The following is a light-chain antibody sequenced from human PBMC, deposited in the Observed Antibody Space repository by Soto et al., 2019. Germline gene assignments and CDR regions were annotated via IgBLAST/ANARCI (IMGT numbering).Light chain of an antibody. V-gene: IGKV3-20*01. J-gene: IGKJ4*01. CDR1: QSVSTNS. CDR2: AAS. CDR3: QQYGSSVLT. Sequence: EILLKQSPGTLSLSPGERATLSCRASQSVSTNSLAWYQQKPGQAPRPLIYAASSRATGTPDRFSGSGSGTEFTLIISRLEPEDFAVYYCQQYGSSVLTFGGGTKADI.